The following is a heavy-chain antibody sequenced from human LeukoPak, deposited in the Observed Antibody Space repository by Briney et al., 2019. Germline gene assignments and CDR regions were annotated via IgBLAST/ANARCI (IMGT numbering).Heavy chain of an antibody. D-gene: IGHD7-27*01. CDR3: AGLLQTGDGGREYMDV. Sequence: KPSETLSLTCIVSGDSIRSSSQYWGWFRQPPGKGLEWIGSFFYSGASYNPSLKRRITISGDTSKSQFTLKLSSVTAADTAVYYCAGLLQTGDGGREYMDVWGEGTSVTVSS. CDR2: FFYSGA. V-gene: IGHV4-39*01. J-gene: IGHJ6*03. CDR1: GDSIRSSSQY.